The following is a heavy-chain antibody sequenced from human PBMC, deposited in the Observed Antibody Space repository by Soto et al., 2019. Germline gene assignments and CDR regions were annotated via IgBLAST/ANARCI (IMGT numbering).Heavy chain of an antibody. D-gene: IGHD2-15*01. CDR2: ITWDGINI. J-gene: IGHJ4*02. CDR3: AKDGIAWH. CDR1: GFTFGDYT. Sequence: GGSLRISCTASGFTFGDYTMHWVRQAPGKGLEWVSLITWDGINIEYADSVRGRFTIPRDNSKNSLYLQMNGLRHEDTAFYYCAKDGIAWHWGQGTLVTVSS. V-gene: IGHV3-43*01.